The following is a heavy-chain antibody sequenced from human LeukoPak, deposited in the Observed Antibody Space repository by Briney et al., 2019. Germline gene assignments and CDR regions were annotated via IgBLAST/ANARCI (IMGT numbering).Heavy chain of an antibody. V-gene: IGHV3-30*04. Sequence: GRSLRLSCAASGFTFSSYAMHWVRQAPGKGLEWVAVISYDGSNKYYADSVKGRFTISRDNSKNTLYLQMNSLRAEDTAVYYCARDQAFGELFPAYYYYYMDVWGKGTTVTVSS. CDR1: GFTFSSYA. J-gene: IGHJ6*03. D-gene: IGHD3-10*01. CDR3: ARDQAFGELFPAYYYYYMDV. CDR2: ISYDGSNK.